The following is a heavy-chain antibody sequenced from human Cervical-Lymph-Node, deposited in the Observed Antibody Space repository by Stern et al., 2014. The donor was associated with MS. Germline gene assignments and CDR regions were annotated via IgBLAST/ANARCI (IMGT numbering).Heavy chain of an antibody. Sequence: QVQLQESGPGLVKPSETLSLTCTVSGDSMSSYYWSWIRQPPGKGLEWIGSINYTESTDYNPSLKSRVTISVDTSKNQFSLRLTSVTAADTAVYYCARLSSGWYAYWGQGTLVTVSS. CDR1: GDSMSSYY. D-gene: IGHD6-19*01. CDR2: INYTEST. V-gene: IGHV4-59*01. J-gene: IGHJ4*02. CDR3: ARLSSGWYAY.